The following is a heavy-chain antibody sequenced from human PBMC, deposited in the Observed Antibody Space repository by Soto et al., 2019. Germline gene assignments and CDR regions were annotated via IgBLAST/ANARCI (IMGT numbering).Heavy chain of an antibody. CDR3: AGGGGHYYFYMDA. J-gene: IGHJ6*03. V-gene: IGHV3-33*01. Sequence: QVQLVESGGGVVQPGWSLRLSCAASGFTFSSHGMHWVRQAPGKGLEWVAVIWFDGSKKYYADSVKGRFTISRDNSKNNLYLQMNSLIAEDAAVYYWAGGGGHYYFYMDAWGKGNTVTVSS. CDR1: GFTFSSHG. CDR2: IWFDGSKK. D-gene: IGHD3-10*01.